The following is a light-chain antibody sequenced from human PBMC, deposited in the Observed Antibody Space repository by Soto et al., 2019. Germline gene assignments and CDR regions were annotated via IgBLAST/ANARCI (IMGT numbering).Light chain of an antibody. CDR2: AAS. CDR3: QRLNGPPLT. CDR1: QGSSIS. V-gene: IGKV1-9*01. Sequence: DIQLTQSPSFLSASVGDIVTITCRASQGSSISLGWYQQRPGKDPDLLSYAASSLESGVPSRFSGSGSGTEFTLTINGLQPEDFATYYCQRLNGPPLTFGGGTKVEIK. J-gene: IGKJ4*02.